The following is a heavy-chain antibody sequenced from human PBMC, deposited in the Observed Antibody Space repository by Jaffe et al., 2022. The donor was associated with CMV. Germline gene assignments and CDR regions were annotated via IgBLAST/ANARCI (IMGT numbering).Heavy chain of an antibody. Sequence: EVQLVESGGGLVQPGGSLRLSCAASGFTFSTYWMHWVRQAPGKGLVWVSRVNSDGSSTNYADSVKGRFTISRDNAKNTLYLQINSLRAEDTAVYYCARQDLAVAGTRAFDIWGQGTMVTVSS. J-gene: IGHJ3*02. CDR2: VNSDGSST. CDR3: ARQDLAVAGTRAFDI. V-gene: IGHV3-74*01. D-gene: IGHD6-19*01. CDR1: GFTFSTYW.